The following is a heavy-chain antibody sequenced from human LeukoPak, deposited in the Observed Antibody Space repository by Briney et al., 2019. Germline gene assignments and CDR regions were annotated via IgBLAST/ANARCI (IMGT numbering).Heavy chain of an antibody. V-gene: IGHV1-2*02. CDR3: ARLAFGGVIVTDY. CDR2: INPNSGGT. CDR1: GYTFTGYY. D-gene: IGHD3-16*02. J-gene: IGHJ4*02. Sequence: GASVKVSCKASGYTFTGYYIHWVRQAPGQGLEWMGWINPNSGGTKYAQKFQGRVTMTRDTSISTAYMELSRLRSDDTAVCYCARLAFGGVIVTDYWGQGTLVTVSS.